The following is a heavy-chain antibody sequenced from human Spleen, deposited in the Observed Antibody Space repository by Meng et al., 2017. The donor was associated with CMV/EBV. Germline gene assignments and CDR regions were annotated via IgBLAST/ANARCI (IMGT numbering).Heavy chain of an antibody. CDR2: IHPKSGGP. Sequence: ASVKVSCKASGYTFTNYYMHWVRQAPGQGLEWMGWIHPKSGGPKYAQKFQGRVTMTRDTSTSTAYMELSRLRSDDTAVYYCARDLPTYNYDTSAFPFDYWGQGTLVTVSS. V-gene: IGHV1-2*02. D-gene: IGHD3-22*01. CDR1: GYTFTNYY. CDR3: ARDLPTYNYDTSAFPFDY. J-gene: IGHJ4*02.